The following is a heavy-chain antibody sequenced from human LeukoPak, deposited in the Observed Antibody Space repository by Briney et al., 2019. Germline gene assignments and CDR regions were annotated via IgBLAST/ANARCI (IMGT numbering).Heavy chain of an antibody. Sequence: GGSLRLSCAASGFTFSRYDMIWVRQAPGKGLEWVSSISGSGGYTYYAASVKGRFTISRDNSKNTLYLQMNSLSADDTADYYCAKGSPLGYCAGAVCYTKIIYFDYWGQGTLVTVSS. CDR3: AKGSPLGYCAGAVCYTKIIYFDY. V-gene: IGHV3-23*01. J-gene: IGHJ4*02. CDR1: GFTFSRYD. D-gene: IGHD2-8*02. CDR2: ISGSGGYT.